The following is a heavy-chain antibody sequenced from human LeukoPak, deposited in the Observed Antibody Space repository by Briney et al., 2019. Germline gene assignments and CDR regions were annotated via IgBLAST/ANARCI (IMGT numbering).Heavy chain of an antibody. J-gene: IGHJ4*02. Sequence: ASVTVSCKASGYTFTSYGISWVRQAPGQGLEWMGWISAYNGNTNYAQKLQGRVTMTTDTSTSTAYMELRSLRSDDTAVYYCARDGGTAMVTKKDLRYWGQGTLVTVSS. CDR3: ARDGGTAMVTKKDLRY. V-gene: IGHV1-18*01. CDR2: ISAYNGNT. D-gene: IGHD5-18*01. CDR1: GYTFTSYG.